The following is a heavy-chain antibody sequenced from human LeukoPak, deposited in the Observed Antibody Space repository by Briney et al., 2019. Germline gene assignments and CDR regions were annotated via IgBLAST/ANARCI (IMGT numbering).Heavy chain of an antibody. CDR2: INPNSGGT. J-gene: IGHJ4*02. Sequence: ASVKVSCKASGYTFTGDYMHWVRQAPGQGLEWMGWINPNSGGTNYAQKFQGRVTMTRDTSISTAYMELSRLRSDDTAVYYCARDLITIFGVGYFDYWGQGTLVTVSS. CDR1: GYTFTGDY. D-gene: IGHD3-3*01. CDR3: ARDLITIFGVGYFDY. V-gene: IGHV1-2*02.